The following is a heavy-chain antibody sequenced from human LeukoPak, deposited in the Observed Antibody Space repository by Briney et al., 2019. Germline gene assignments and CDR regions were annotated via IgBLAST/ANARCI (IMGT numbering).Heavy chain of an antibody. D-gene: IGHD3-10*01. V-gene: IGHV1-8*01. J-gene: IGHJ6*04. Sequence: GASVKVSCKASGYTFTSYDINWVRQATGQGLEWMGWMNPNSGNTGYAQKFQGRVTMTRNTSISTAYMELSSLRSEDTAVYYCATMVRGATGVDVWGKGTTVTVSS. CDR2: MNPNSGNT. CDR3: ATMVRGATGVDV. CDR1: GYTFTSYD.